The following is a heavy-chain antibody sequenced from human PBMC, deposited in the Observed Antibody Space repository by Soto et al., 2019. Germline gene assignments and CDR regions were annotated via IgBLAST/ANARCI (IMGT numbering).Heavy chain of an antibody. V-gene: IGHV4-59*01. CDR2: IYNSGST. Sequence: PSETLSLTCTVSGGSISSYYWSWIRQPPGKGLEWIGYIYNSGSTNYNPSLQSRVTISVDTSKNQFSLKLSSVTAADTAVYYCARRAPVGANTGDLYYYYGMDVWDQGTTVTVSS. CDR1: GGSISSYY. D-gene: IGHD1-26*01. CDR3: ARRAPVGANTGDLYYYYGMDV. J-gene: IGHJ6*02.